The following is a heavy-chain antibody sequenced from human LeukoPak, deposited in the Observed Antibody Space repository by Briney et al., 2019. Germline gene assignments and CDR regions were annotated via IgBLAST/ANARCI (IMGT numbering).Heavy chain of an antibody. J-gene: IGHJ4*02. CDR2: IYSGGST. CDR3: AREVCLDY. Sequence: PGGSLRLSCAASGFTFSSYGMHWVRQAPGKGLEWVSVIYSGGSTYYADSVKGRFTISRDNSKNTLYLQMNSLRAEDTAVYYCAREVCLDYWGQGTLVTVSS. CDR1: GFTFSSYG. V-gene: IGHV3-NL1*01. D-gene: IGHD3-10*02.